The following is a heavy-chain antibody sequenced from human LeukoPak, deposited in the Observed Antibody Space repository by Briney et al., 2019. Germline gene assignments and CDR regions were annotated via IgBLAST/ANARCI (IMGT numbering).Heavy chain of an antibody. Sequence: PGGSLRLSCAASGLTVSSTYMSWVCQSPGKGPEWVSVIYSGGSTYYADSVKGRFTISRDNSKNTLYLQMNSLRAEDTAVYYCARDLLEWYFDYWGQGTLVTVSS. V-gene: IGHV3-66*01. CDR3: ARDLLEWYFDY. CDR2: IYSGGST. D-gene: IGHD3-3*01. CDR1: GLTVSSTY. J-gene: IGHJ4*02.